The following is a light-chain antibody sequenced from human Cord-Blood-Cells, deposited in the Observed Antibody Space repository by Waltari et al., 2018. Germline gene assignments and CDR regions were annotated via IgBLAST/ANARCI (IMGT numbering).Light chain of an antibody. CDR3: QQSYSTPYT. V-gene: IGKV1-39*01. Sequence: QMTQSPSSLSASVGDRVTITCRASQSISSYLNWYQQKPGKAPKLLIYAASSLQSGVPSRFSGIGSGTDFTLTISSLQPEDFATYYCQQSYSTPYTFGQGTKLEIK. CDR2: AAS. CDR1: QSISSY. J-gene: IGKJ2*01.